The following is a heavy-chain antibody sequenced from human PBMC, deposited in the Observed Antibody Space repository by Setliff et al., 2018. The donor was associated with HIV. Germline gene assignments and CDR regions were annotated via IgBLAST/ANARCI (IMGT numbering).Heavy chain of an antibody. Sequence: PSETLSLTCSVSGVPVRSGDYYWHWIRQHPEKALEWIGYIFHSGDTYYNPSLKSRISMSVDTSKNQFSLELTSLTAADTAVYYCATRPRIAARPFDYWGQGMLVTVSS. V-gene: IGHV4-31*03. CDR1: GVPVRSGDYY. D-gene: IGHD6-6*01. CDR3: ATRPRIAARPFDY. J-gene: IGHJ4*02. CDR2: IFHSGDT.